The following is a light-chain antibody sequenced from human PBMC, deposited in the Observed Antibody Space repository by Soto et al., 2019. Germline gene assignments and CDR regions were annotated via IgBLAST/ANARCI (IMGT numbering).Light chain of an antibody. J-gene: IGLJ1*01. CDR2: EGS. V-gene: IGLV2-23*01. CDR3: CSYAGSSTPSNYV. Sequence: QSALTQPASVSGSPGQSITISCTGTSSDVGSYNLVSWYQQHPGKAPKLMIYEGSKRPSGVSNRFSCSKSGNTASLTISGLQAEDEADYYCCSYAGSSTPSNYVFGTGTKLTVL. CDR1: SSDVGSYNL.